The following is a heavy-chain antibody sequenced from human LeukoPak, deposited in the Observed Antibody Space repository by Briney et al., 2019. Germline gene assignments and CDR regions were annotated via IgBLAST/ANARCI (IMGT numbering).Heavy chain of an antibody. CDR1: GFAFSNYW. CDR2: ITRDGSGA. J-gene: IGHJ4*02. V-gene: IGHV3-74*01. CDR3: ARDGDGYSFDY. D-gene: IGHD5-24*01. Sequence: GGSLRLSCAASGFAFSNYWMHWVRQVPGKGLVWVSRITRDGSGANYADSVKGRFTISRDNARSTLYLQMNSLRAEDTAVYYCARDGDGYSFDYWGQGALVIVFS.